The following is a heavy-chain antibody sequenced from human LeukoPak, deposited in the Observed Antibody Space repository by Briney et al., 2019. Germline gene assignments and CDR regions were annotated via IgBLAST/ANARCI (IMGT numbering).Heavy chain of an antibody. J-gene: IGHJ4*02. V-gene: IGHV4-59*01. CDR2: IYYSGST. D-gene: IGHD3-3*01. CDR3: ARRRIWSGPYYFDY. CDR1: GGSISSYY. Sequence: SETLSLTCTVSGGSISSYYWSWIRQPPGKGLEWIGYIYYSGSTNYNPSLKSRVTISVDTSKNQFSLKLSSVTAADTAVYYCARRRIWSGPYYFDYWGQGTLVTVSS.